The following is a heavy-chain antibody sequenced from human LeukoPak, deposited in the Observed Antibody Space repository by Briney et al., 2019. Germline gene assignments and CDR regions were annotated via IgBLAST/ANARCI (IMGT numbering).Heavy chain of an antibody. Sequence: PSETLSLTCAVYGGSFSGYYWSWIRQPPGKGLEWIGEINHSGSTNYNPSLKSRVTISVDTSKNQLSLKLSSVTAADTAVYYCARGSGSYLQYFQHWGQGTLVTVSS. CDR3: ARGSGSYLQYFQH. V-gene: IGHV4-34*01. D-gene: IGHD1-26*01. CDR2: INHSGST. CDR1: GGSFSGYY. J-gene: IGHJ1*01.